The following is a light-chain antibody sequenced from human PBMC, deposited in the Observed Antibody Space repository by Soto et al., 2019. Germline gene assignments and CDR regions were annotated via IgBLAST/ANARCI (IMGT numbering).Light chain of an antibody. CDR1: SSDVGGYNF. J-gene: IGLJ1*01. CDR3: SSYTSSSTLV. V-gene: IGLV2-14*01. Sequence: QSALTQPASVSGSPGQSITISCTGTSSDVGGYNFVSWYQQHPDKAPKLMIFKVSNRPSGVSNRFSGSKSGNTASLTISGLQAEDEADYYCSSYTSSSTLVFGTGTKLTVL. CDR2: KVS.